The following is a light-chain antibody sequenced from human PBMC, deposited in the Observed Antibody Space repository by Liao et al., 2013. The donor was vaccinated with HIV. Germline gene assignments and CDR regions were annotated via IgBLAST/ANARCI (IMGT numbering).Light chain of an antibody. CDR2: RDS. CDR1: TLGNVY. V-gene: IGLV3-1*01. J-gene: IGLJ1*01. CDR3: QVWDSSSDHV. Sequence: SSELTQPPSVSVSPGQTASITCSGDTLGNVYAAWYQQKPGQSPVLVMYRDSHRPSGIPERFSGSNSGSTATLTISRVEAGDEADYYCQVWDSSSDHVFGSGTKVTVL.